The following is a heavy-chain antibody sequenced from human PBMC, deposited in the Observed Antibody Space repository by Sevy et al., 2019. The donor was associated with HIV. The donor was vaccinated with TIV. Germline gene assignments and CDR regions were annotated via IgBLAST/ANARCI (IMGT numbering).Heavy chain of an antibody. CDR2: SYYRSTWPK. D-gene: IGHD6-19*01. V-gene: IGHV6-1*01. CDR1: GDSVSRNGAA. J-gene: IGHJ4*02. CDR3: ARAVAGVYYFDY. Sequence: KQSQTLSLTCVISGDSVSRNGAAWNWIRQSPSRGLEWLGRSYYRSTWPKDYAISVKSRLTITPDTSKNQFFLQLNSVTPEDTAMYYCARAVAGVYYFDYWGQGTLVTVSS.